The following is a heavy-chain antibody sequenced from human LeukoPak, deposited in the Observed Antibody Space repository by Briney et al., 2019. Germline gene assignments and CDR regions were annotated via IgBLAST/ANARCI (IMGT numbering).Heavy chain of an antibody. J-gene: IGHJ3*02. CDR2: ISYDGSDK. D-gene: IGHD3-10*01. V-gene: IGHV3-30*18. Sequence: GGSLRLSCAASGFTFSTYDMHWVRQAPGKGLEWVAIISYDGSDKYYADSVKGRFTISRDNSKNTLYLQMNSLRAEDTAAYYCAKDFGEAAFDIWGQGTMVTVSS. CDR3: AKDFGEAAFDI. CDR1: GFTFSTYD.